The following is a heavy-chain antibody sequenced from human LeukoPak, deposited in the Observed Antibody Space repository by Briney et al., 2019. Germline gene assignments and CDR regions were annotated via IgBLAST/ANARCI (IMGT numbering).Heavy chain of an antibody. Sequence: GGSLRLSCAASGFTFSSYSMNWVRQAPGKGLEWVSSISSSSSYIYYADSVKGRFTISRDNAKNSLYLQMNSLRAEDTAVYYCAKSRAYCSSTSCLSFMDVWGQGTTVTVSS. CDR1: GFTFSSYS. CDR2: ISSSSSYI. CDR3: AKSRAYCSSTSCLSFMDV. V-gene: IGHV3-21*01. J-gene: IGHJ6*02. D-gene: IGHD2-2*01.